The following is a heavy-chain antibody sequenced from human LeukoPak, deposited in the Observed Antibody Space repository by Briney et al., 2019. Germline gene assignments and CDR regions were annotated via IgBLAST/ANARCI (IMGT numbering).Heavy chain of an antibody. D-gene: IGHD6-13*01. V-gene: IGHV3-30*18. CDR3: AKDRDSSTWSFFDF. CDR2: GSHDGRNK. J-gene: IGHJ4*02. CDR1: GFIFRNYA. Sequence: GRSLRLSCVASGFIFRNYAMHWVRQAPVKGLEWVAVGSHDGRNKIYGDSVKGRFTISRDNSKNTVYLQMDNLRPEDTAVYYCAKDRDSSTWSFFDFWGQGTLVTVSS.